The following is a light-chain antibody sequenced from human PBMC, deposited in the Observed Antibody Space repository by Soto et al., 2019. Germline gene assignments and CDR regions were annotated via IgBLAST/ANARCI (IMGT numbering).Light chain of an antibody. CDR3: QQYYSYPWT. CDR2: AAS. CDR1: QGISSY. Sequence: AIRMTESPSSLSAARGTRVTMTCLASQGISSYLAWYQQKPGKAPKLLIYAASTLQSGVPSRFSGSGSGTDFTLTISCLQSEDFATYYCQQYYSYPWTFGQGTKVDIK. V-gene: IGKV1-8*01. J-gene: IGKJ1*01.